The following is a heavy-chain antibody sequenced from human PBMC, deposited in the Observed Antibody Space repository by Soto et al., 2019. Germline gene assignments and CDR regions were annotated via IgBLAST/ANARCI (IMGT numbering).Heavy chain of an antibody. CDR3: ARGRVVAAPRVGSYPPGD. CDR1: GGSFSGYY. J-gene: IGHJ4*02. Sequence: QVQLQQWGAGLLKPSETLSLTCAVYGGSFSGYYWSWIRQPPGKGLEWIGEINHSGSTNYNPSLKSRVTISVDTSKNQFSLKLSSVTAADTAVYYCARGRVVAAPRVGSYPPGDWGQGTLVTVSS. V-gene: IGHV4-34*01. D-gene: IGHD2-15*01. CDR2: INHSGST.